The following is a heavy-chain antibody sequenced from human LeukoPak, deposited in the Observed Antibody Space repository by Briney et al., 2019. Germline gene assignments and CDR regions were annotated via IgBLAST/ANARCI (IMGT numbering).Heavy chain of an antibody. CDR1: GYTFTGYY. Sequence: ASVKVSCKASGYTFTGYYMHWVRQAPGQGLEWMGWINPNSGGTNYAQKFQGWVTMTRDTSISTAYMELSRLRSDDTAVYYCARGPVLKLLWFGGSTFNWFDPWGQGTLVTVSS. D-gene: IGHD3-10*01. CDR3: ARGPVLKLLWFGGSTFNWFDP. J-gene: IGHJ5*02. V-gene: IGHV1-2*04. CDR2: INPNSGGT.